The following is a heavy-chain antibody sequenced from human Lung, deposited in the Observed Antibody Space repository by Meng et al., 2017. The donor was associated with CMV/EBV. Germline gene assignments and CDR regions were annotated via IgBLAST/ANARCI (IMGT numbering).Heavy chain of an antibody. V-gene: IGHV3-13*01. Sequence: ESXKISXAASGFTFSSNDMHWVRQTTGKGLEWVSAIGTAGDTYYPGSVKGRFTISRENAKNSFYLQMNSLRAGDTAVYYCQPPLAVAGTGFDYWGQGTLVTVSS. CDR3: QPPLAVAGTGFDY. CDR1: GFTFSSND. J-gene: IGHJ4*02. CDR2: IGTAGDT. D-gene: IGHD6-19*01.